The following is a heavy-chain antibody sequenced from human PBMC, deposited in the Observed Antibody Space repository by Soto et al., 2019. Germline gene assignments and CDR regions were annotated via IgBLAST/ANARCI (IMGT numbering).Heavy chain of an antibody. D-gene: IGHD3-22*01. V-gene: IGHV4-59*01. Sequence: PSETLSLTCTDSGGSINTYYWNWIRQPPGKGLEWIGYLYNRGITNYNPSLKSRATISVDTSKNQFSLRLSSVTAADTAVYYCARAQADSGGYPLNWFDSWGQGTVVTVSS. CDR1: GGSINTYY. J-gene: IGHJ5*01. CDR3: ARAQADSGGYPLNWFDS. CDR2: LYNRGIT.